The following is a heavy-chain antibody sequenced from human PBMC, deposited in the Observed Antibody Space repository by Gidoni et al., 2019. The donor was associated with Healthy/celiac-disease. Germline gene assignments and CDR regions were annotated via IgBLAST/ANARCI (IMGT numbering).Heavy chain of an antibody. CDR1: GSTFTGYY. V-gene: IGHV1-2*02. J-gene: IGHJ4*02. CDR2: INPNSGGT. CDR3: ARQEQWLVRGFDY. Sequence: QVQLVQSGAEVKQPGASLKVSCQAPGSTFTGYYMPWVRQAPGQGLEWMGWINPNSGGTNYAQKFQGRVTMTRDTSISTAYMELSRLRSDDTAVYYCARQEQWLVRGFDYWGQGTLVTVSS. D-gene: IGHD6-19*01.